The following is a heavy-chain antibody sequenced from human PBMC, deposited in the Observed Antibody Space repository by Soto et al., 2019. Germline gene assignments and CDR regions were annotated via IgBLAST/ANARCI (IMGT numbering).Heavy chain of an antibody. CDR2: ISSASSII. J-gene: IGHJ5*02. CDR3: ARSNYDILTGYSS. V-gene: IGHV3-48*01. D-gene: IGHD3-9*01. CDR1: GFTFSSYS. Sequence: GGSLRLSCAASGFTFSSYSMNWVRQAPGKGLEWVSYISSASSIIYYADSVKGRFTISRDNAKNSLYLQMNSLRAEDTAVYYCARSNYDILTGYSSWGQGTLVTVSS.